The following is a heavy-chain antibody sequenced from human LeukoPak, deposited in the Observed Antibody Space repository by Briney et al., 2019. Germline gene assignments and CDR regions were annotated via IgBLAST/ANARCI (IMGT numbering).Heavy chain of an antibody. Sequence: GGSLRLSCAASGFTFSSYSMNWVRQAPGKGLEWVSSISSSSSYIYYADSVKGRFTISRDNAKNSLYLQVNSLRAEDTAVYYCARAPFYFDSSNYPYFDYWGQGTLVTVSS. J-gene: IGHJ4*02. CDR2: ISSSSSYI. D-gene: IGHD3-22*01. V-gene: IGHV3-21*01. CDR1: GFTFSSYS. CDR3: ARAPFYFDSSNYPYFDY.